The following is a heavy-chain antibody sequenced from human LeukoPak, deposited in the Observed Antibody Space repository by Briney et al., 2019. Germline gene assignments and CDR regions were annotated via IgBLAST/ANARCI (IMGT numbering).Heavy chain of an antibody. Sequence: SETLSLTCTVSGGSIRNYIWSWIRRPPGKGLEWIGFIYYSGSTNYNPSLKSRVTISVDTSKSQLSLSLGSVTAADTAAYYCTRGEYTSSPYHFGMVVWGQGTTVTVSS. D-gene: IGHD2-2*01. CDR3: TRGEYTSSPYHFGMVV. CDR2: IYYSGST. CDR1: GGSIRNYI. J-gene: IGHJ6*02. V-gene: IGHV4-59*12.